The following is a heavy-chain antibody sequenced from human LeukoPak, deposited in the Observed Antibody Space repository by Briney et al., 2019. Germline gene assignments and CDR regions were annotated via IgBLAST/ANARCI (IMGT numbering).Heavy chain of an antibody. J-gene: IGHJ1*01. V-gene: IGHV3-53*01. CDR3: ASAREYCGSAECYEYFQH. Sequence: PGGSLRLSCAASGFTVGTNSMSWLRQSPGKGLEWVSVIYSGGSTYYADSVNGRFTISRDNSRNTLLLQMNSLRAEDTALYYCASAREYCGSAECYEYFQHWGQGTLVTVSS. CDR2: IYSGGST. CDR1: GFTVGTNS. D-gene: IGHD2-21*01.